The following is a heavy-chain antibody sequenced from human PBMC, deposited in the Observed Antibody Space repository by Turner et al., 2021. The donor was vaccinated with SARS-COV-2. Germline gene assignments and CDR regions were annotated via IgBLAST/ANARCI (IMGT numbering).Heavy chain of an antibody. V-gene: IGHV4-59*08. J-gene: IGHJ4*02. CDR1: GGSISGYY. D-gene: IGHD2-21*01. CDR3: ARLGIGTWNMVIN. Sequence: QVQLQESGPGLVKPSETLSLTCTVSGGSISGYYWSWIRQPPGKGLEWIGYIYHTGNTNYNPSLRGRAIMSVDTSENQFSLKLTSVTAADTAVYHCARLGIGTWNMVINWGQGTLVTVSS. CDR2: IYHTGNT.